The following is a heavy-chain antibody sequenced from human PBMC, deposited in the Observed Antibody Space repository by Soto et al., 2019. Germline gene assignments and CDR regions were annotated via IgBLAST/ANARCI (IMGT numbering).Heavy chain of an antibody. Sequence: ASVKVSCKASGGTFSSYAISWVRQAPGQGPEWMGGIIPIFGTANYAQKFQGRVTITADESTSTAYMELSSLRSEDTAVYYCARSKAARLLYYYYYGMDVWSQGTTVTVSS. CDR3: ARSKAARLLYYYYYGMDV. CDR2: IIPIFGTA. D-gene: IGHD6-6*01. J-gene: IGHJ6*02. V-gene: IGHV1-69*13. CDR1: GGTFSSYA.